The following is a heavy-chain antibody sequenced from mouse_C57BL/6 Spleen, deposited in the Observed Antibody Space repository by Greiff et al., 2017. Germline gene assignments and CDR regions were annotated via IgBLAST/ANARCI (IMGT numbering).Heavy chain of an antibody. CDR3: ARGITTVVATDYYAMDY. D-gene: IGHD1-1*01. J-gene: IGHJ4*01. CDR1: GYTFTSYV. Sequence: VQLQQSGPELVKPGASVKMSCKASGYTFTSYVMHWVKQKPGQGLEWIGYIYPYNDGTKYNEKFKGKATLTSDKSSSTAYMELSSLTSEDSAVYYCARGITTVVATDYYAMDYWGQGTSVTVSS. V-gene: IGHV1-14*01. CDR2: IYPYNDGT.